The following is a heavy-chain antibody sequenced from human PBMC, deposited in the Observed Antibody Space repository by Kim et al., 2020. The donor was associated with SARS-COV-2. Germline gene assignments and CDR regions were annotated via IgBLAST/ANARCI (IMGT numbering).Heavy chain of an antibody. Sequence: GGSLRLSCAASGFTFSSCGMHWVRQAPGKGLEWVAVISYDGSNKYYADFVKGRFTISRDNSKNTLYLQMNSLRAEDTAVYYFAKDVRHFVWDGMVVWGQG. V-gene: IGHV3-30*18. CDR1: GFTFSSCG. J-gene: IGHJ6*02. CDR3: AKDVRHFVWDGMVV. CDR2: ISYDGSNK. D-gene: IGHD3-9*01.